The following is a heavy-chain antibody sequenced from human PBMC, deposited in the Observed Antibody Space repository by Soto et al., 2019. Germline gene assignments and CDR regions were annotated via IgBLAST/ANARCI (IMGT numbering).Heavy chain of an antibody. D-gene: IGHD3-9*01. J-gene: IGHJ1*01. Sequence: ASVKVSCKASGYTFTSYAMNWVRQAPGQGLEWMGWINTNTGNPTYAQGFTGRFVFSLDTSVSTAYLQICSLKAEDTAVYYCARDFFDILTGYHSPEYFQHWGQGTLVTVSS. CDR3: ARDFFDILTGYHSPEYFQH. CDR1: GYTFTSYA. CDR2: INTNTGNP. V-gene: IGHV7-4-1*01.